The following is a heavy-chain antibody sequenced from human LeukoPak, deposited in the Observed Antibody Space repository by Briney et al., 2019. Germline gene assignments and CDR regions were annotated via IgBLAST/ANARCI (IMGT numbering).Heavy chain of an antibody. D-gene: IGHD2-2*01. J-gene: IGHJ3*02. CDR1: GYTFTSYG. CDR2: ISAYNGNT. CDR3: ARSGPAAIPVDAFDI. Sequence: ASVKVSCKASGYTFTSYGINWVRQAPGQGLEWMGWISAYNGNTNYAQKLQGRVTMTTDTSTSTAYMELRSLRSDDTAVYYCARSGPAAIPVDAFDIWGQGTMVTVSS. V-gene: IGHV1-18*01.